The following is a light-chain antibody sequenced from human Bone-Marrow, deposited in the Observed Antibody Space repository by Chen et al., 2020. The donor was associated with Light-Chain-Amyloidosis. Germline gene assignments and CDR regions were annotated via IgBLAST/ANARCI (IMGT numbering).Light chain of an antibody. CDR1: NIGSTS. Sequence: SYVLTQPSSVSVAPRQTATIACGGNNIGSTSVHWYQQPPGQAPLLVVYDDSDRPSGIPERLSGADSGNAATLTISRVEAGDEADDYCQVWDRSSDRPVFGGGTKLTVL. J-gene: IGLJ3*02. CDR2: DDS. CDR3: QVWDRSSDRPV. V-gene: IGLV3-21*02.